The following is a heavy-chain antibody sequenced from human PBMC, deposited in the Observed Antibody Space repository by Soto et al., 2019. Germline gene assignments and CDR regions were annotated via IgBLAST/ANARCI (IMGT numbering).Heavy chain of an antibody. J-gene: IGHJ5*02. CDR2: IYYSGST. CDR3: ASPKIAFYNWFDP. CDR1: GGSISSSSYY. V-gene: IGHV4-39*01. D-gene: IGHD3-3*02. Sequence: SETLSVTCTVSGGSISSSSYYWGWIRQPPGKGLEWIGSIYYSGSTYYNPSLKSRVTISVDTSKNQFSLKLSSETAADTAVYYCASPKIAFYNWFDPWGQGTLVTVSS.